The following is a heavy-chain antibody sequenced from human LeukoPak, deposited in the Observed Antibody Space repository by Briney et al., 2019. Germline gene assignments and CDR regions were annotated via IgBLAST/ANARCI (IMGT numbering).Heavy chain of an antibody. CDR1: GGSVSDYY. D-gene: IGHD4-17*01. J-gene: IGHJ4*02. V-gene: IGHV4-59*02. Sequence: SETLSLTCTVSGGSVSDYYWSWIRQSPGKGLEWIGYIYYTGTSYNPSLKSRVTISADTSKNQFSLNLSSVTAADTAVYYCARDFGYGDYFFDDWGQGTLVTVSS. CDR2: IYYTGT. CDR3: ARDFGYGDYFFDD.